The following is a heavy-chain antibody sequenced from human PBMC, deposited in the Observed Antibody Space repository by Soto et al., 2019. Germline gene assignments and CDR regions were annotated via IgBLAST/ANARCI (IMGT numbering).Heavy chain of an antibody. CDR2: ISYDGSNK. CDR3: AREGGWYNDYYCGMDV. J-gene: IGHJ6*02. D-gene: IGHD6-19*01. Sequence: QVQLVESGGGVVQPGRSLRLSCAASGFTFSSYAMHWVRQAPGKGLEWVAVISYDGSNKYYADSVKGRFTISRDNSKNTLYLQMNSLRAEDTAVYYCAREGGWYNDYYCGMDVWGQGTTVTVSS. CDR1: GFTFSSYA. V-gene: IGHV3-30-3*01.